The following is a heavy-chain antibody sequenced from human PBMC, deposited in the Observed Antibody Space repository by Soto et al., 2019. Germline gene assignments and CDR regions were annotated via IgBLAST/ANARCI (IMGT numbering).Heavy chain of an antibody. CDR2: ISSSSSYT. V-gene: IGHV3-11*05. D-gene: IGHD2-15*01. CDR3: ARTQGLGCSGGSCYFDY. Sequence: QVQLVESGGGLVKPGGSLRLSCAASGFTFSDYYMSWIRQAPGKGLEWVSYISSSSSYTNYADSVKGRFTISRDNAKNSLYLQMSSLRAEDTAVYYCARTQGLGCSGGSCYFDYWGQGTLVTVSS. J-gene: IGHJ4*02. CDR1: GFTFSDYY.